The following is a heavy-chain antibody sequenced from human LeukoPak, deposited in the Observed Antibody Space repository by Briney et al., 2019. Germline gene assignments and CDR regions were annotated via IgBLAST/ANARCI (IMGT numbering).Heavy chain of an antibody. CDR3: ARVRSVGGNPHAFNI. CDR1: GVTFSGYS. Sequence: GGSLRLSCAASGVTFSGYSMNWVRQAPGKGLEWVSAITATSLHIYYADSVKGRFTISRDNAKNSLYLQMNSPRVEDTALYYCARVRSVGGNPHAFNIWGQGTMVTVSS. J-gene: IGHJ3*02. D-gene: IGHD4-23*01. CDR2: ITATSLHI. V-gene: IGHV3-21*01.